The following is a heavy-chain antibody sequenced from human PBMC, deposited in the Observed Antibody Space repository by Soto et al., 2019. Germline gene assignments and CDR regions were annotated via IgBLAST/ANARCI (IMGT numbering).Heavy chain of an antibody. Sequence: ASVKVSCKASGYTFTGYYMHWVRQAPGQGLEWMGWINPNSGGTNYAQKFQGWVTMTRDTSISTAYMELSRLGSDDTAVYYCARDSGSGSYYKDYYYYGMDVWGQGTTVTVSS. CDR1: GYTFTGYY. J-gene: IGHJ6*02. CDR3: ARDSGSGSYYKDYYYYGMDV. V-gene: IGHV1-2*04. CDR2: INPNSGGT. D-gene: IGHD3-10*01.